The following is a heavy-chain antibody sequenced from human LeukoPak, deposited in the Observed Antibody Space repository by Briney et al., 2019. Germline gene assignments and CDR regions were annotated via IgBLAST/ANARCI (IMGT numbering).Heavy chain of an antibody. J-gene: IGHJ4*02. Sequence: GESLKISCTVSGFTFSTYWISWVRQAPGKGLEWVSAISGSGGSTYYADSVKGRFTISRDNSKNTLYLQMNSLRAEDTAVYYCAKGYSSSWDHYFDYWGQGTLVTVSS. CDR3: AKGYSSSWDHYFDY. CDR1: GFTFSTYW. D-gene: IGHD6-13*01. CDR2: ISGSGGST. V-gene: IGHV3-23*01.